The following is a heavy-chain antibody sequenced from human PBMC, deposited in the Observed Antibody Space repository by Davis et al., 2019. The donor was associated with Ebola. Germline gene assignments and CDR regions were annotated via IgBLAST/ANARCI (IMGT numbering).Heavy chain of an antibody. J-gene: IGHJ1*01. CDR2: IYSGGST. CDR1: GFTVSSNY. CDR3: ARGISGGTVTLGD. V-gene: IGHV3-53*05. D-gene: IGHD3-16*01. Sequence: GESLKISCAASGFTVSSNYMSWVRQAPGKGLEWVSVIYSGGSTYYADSVKGRFTISRDNSKNTLYLQMDTLRSEDTAVYHCARGISGGTVTLGDWGQGTLVTVSS.